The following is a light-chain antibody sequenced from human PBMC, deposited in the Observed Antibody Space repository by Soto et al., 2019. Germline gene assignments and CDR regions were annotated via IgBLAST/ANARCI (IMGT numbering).Light chain of an antibody. CDR3: QQYNSYPPT. J-gene: IGKJ1*01. V-gene: IGKV1-5*03. CDR1: QSISSW. Sequence: DLQMTQSPSTLSASIGDRVTITCRASQSISSWLAWYQQKPGKAPSVLIYRASRLQSAVPSRFSGSGSGTEFTLTISSLQPDDSATYYCQQYNSYPPTFGQGTKVEVK. CDR2: RAS.